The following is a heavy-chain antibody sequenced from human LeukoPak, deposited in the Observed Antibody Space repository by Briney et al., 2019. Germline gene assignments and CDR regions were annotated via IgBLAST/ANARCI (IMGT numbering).Heavy chain of an antibody. Sequence: PGGSLRLSCAASGFTFSSYSMNWVRQAPGKGLEWVSSISSSSSYIYYADSVKGRFTISRDNSKNALYLQMNSLRAEDTAVYYCAKDARVPYYYDSSGYEGYWGQGTLVTVSS. CDR3: AKDARVPYYYDSSGYEGY. J-gene: IGHJ4*02. CDR2: ISSSSSYI. D-gene: IGHD3-22*01. V-gene: IGHV3-21*04. CDR1: GFTFSSYS.